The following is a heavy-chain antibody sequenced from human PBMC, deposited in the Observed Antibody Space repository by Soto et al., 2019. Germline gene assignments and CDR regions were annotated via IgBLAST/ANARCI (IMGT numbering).Heavy chain of an antibody. CDR1: GFRFSGYA. Sequence: EVQLLESGGGLVQPGGSLRLSCAASGFRFSGYAMNWVRQAPGKGLEWVSVISGNGDTTFYADSVKGRLTISRDNSRNTLYLQMNSLRAEDTAVYYCAMKSYCYAGDRGPLDIWGQGTMVTVSS. D-gene: IGHD3-16*01. J-gene: IGHJ3*02. CDR2: ISGNGDTT. CDR3: AMKSYCYAGDRGPLDI. V-gene: IGHV3-23*01.